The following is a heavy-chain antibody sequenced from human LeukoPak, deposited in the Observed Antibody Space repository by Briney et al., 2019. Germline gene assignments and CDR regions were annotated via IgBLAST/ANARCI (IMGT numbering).Heavy chain of an antibody. J-gene: IGHJ4*02. CDR1: GFTFSSYA. CDR2: ISYDGSNK. CDR3: AREARLRPGGYFDY. Sequence: GRSLRLSCAASGFTFSSYAMHWVRQAPGKGLEWVAVISYDGSNKYYADSVKGRFTISRDNSKNTLYLQMNSLRAEDTAVYYCAREARLRPGGYFDYWGQGTLVTVSS. V-gene: IGHV3-30-3*01. D-gene: IGHD4-17*01.